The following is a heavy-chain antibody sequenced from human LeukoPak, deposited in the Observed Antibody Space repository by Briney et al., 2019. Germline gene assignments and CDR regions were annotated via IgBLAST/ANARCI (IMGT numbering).Heavy chain of an antibody. CDR3: AKGEARLYPQRLDP. J-gene: IGHJ5*02. CDR1: GFTFSRYR. CDR2: INQDGSEK. D-gene: IGHD3-16*01. Sequence: PGGSLRLSCAASGFTFSRYRISWVRQAPGKGLEWVANINQDGSEKYYVDSVKGRFTMSRDSAKNSVYLQMNSLRAEDTAVYYCAKGEARLYPQRLDPWGQGTLVTVSS. V-gene: IGHV3-7*01.